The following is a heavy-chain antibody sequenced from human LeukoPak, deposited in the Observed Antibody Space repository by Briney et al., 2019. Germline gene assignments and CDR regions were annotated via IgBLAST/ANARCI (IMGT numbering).Heavy chain of an antibody. D-gene: IGHD3-16*02. CDR3: AKDRNWGSYRYPDS. Sequence: GGSLRLSCAASGFTFSNYAMNWVRQAPGKGLEWVSVISGSGGSTNYVDSVKGRFTISRDNSQNMVYLQMNSLRAEDTAIYYCAKDRNWGSYRYPDSWGQGTLVTVSS. CDR1: GFTFSNYA. V-gene: IGHV3-23*01. J-gene: IGHJ4*02. CDR2: ISGSGGST.